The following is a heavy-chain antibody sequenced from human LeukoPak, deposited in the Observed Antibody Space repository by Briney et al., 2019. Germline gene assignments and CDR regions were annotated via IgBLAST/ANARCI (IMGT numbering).Heavy chain of an antibody. Sequence: GESLQISCKASGYSFTSYWIGWVRQMPGKGLEWMGIIYPDDSDTRYSPSFQGQVTISADKSISTAYLQWSSLKASDTAMYFCARFRSNSGSYSFGYWGQGTLVTVSS. D-gene: IGHD1-26*01. J-gene: IGHJ4*02. CDR2: IYPDDSDT. V-gene: IGHV5-51*01. CDR1: GYSFTSYW. CDR3: ARFRSNSGSYSFGY.